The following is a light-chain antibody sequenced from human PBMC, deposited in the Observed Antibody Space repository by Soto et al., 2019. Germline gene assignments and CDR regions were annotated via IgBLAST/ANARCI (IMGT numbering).Light chain of an antibody. CDR1: QSVSSN. CDR3: QQYNNWPLT. Sequence: EMVMTQSPAPLSVSPGERATLSCRASQSVSSNLAWYQQKPGQAPRLLIYGASTRATGIPARFSGSGSGTEFTLTISSLQSEDFAVYYCQQYNNWPLTFGQGTRLEIK. V-gene: IGKV3-15*01. CDR2: GAS. J-gene: IGKJ5*01.